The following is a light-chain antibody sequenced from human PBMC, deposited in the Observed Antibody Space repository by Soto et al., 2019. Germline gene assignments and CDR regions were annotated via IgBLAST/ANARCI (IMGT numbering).Light chain of an antibody. V-gene: IGLV2-14*01. CDR2: DVT. CDR1: SSDVGAYNY. Sequence: QSALTQPVSVSGSPGQSITISCTGTSSDVGAYNYVSWYQQHPGKAPKLMIYDVTNRPSGVSDRFSGSKSGNTASLTISGLRAEDEADYYCNSYTGRSARYVFGTGT. CDR3: NSYTGRSARYV. J-gene: IGLJ1*01.